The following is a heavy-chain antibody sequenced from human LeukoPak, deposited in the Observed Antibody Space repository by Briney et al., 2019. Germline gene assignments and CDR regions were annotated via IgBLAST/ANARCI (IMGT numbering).Heavy chain of an antibody. CDR1: GFIFGNYW. D-gene: IGHD5-12*01. J-gene: IGHJ4*02. V-gene: IGHV3-7*01. Sequence: SGGSLRLSCAASGFIFGNYWMKWVRQDPGKGLEWVANINEDGSEKYYVDSVRGRFTISRDNAKNSLYLQMNSLRAEDTAVYYCAKDKTGWYGGYVGYWGQGTLVTVSS. CDR3: AKDKTGWYGGYVGY. CDR2: INEDGSEK.